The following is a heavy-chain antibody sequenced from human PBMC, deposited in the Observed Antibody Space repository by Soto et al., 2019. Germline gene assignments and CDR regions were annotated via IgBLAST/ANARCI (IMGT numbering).Heavy chain of an antibody. D-gene: IGHD3-9*01. Sequence: SETLSLTCTVSGGSISSSSYYWGWIRQPPGKGLEWIGSIYYSGSTYYNPSLKSRVTISVDTSKNQFSLKLSSVTAADTAVYYCASRPGYYDILTGSGYYFDYWGQGTLVTVSS. V-gene: IGHV4-39*01. CDR2: IYYSGST. CDR3: ASRPGYYDILTGSGYYFDY. CDR1: GGSISSSSYY. J-gene: IGHJ4*02.